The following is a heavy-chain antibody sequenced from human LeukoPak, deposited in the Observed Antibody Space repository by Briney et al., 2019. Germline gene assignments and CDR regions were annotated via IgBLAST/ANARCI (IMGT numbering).Heavy chain of an antibody. CDR3: ARDRTPGTTFPQAWFDP. CDR2: IYSGGST. D-gene: IGHD1-1*01. V-gene: IGHV3-66*01. J-gene: IGHJ5*02. CDR1: GFTFTTYY. Sequence: GGSLRLSCAASGFTFTTYYMNWVRQAPGKGLEWVSVIYSGGSTYYADSVKGRFTISRDNSKNTLYLQMNSLRAEDTAVYYCARDRTPGTTFPQAWFDPWGQGTLVTVSS.